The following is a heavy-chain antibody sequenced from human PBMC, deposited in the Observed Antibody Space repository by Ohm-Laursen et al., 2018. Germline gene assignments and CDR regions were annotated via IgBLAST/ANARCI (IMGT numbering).Heavy chain of an antibody. D-gene: IGHD2-15*01. Sequence: GTLSLTCAVYGGSFSGYYWSWIRQPPGKGLEWIGEINHSGSTNYNPSLKSRVTISVDTSKNQFSLKLSSVTAADTAVYYCARDHCSGGSCYNWFDPWGQGTLVTVSS. CDR2: INHSGST. CDR1: GGSFSGYY. J-gene: IGHJ5*02. V-gene: IGHV4-34*01. CDR3: ARDHCSGGSCYNWFDP.